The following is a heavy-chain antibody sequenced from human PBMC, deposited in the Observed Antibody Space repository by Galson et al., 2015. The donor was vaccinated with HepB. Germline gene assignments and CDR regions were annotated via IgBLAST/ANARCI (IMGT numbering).Heavy chain of an antibody. CDR3: ARDLGGNTGPYYFDY. CDR2: ISAYNGNT. J-gene: IGHJ4*02. CDR1: GYTFTSYG. Sequence: SVKVSCKASGYTFTSYGISWVRQAPGQGLEWMGWISAYNGNTNYAQKLQGRVTMTTDTSTSTAYMELRSLRSDDTAVYYCARDLGGNTGPYYFDYWGQGTLVTVSS. V-gene: IGHV1-18*01. D-gene: IGHD4-23*01.